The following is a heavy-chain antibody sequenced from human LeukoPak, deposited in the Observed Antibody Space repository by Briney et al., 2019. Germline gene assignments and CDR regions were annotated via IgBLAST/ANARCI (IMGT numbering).Heavy chain of an antibody. D-gene: IGHD3-3*01. CDR2: FYHSGST. J-gene: IGHJ4*02. CDR3: ARVKGRVYDFWSGPDY. V-gene: IGHV4-30-2*01. CDR1: GGSISSGGYY. Sequence: SETLSLTCTVSGGSISSGGYYWSWIRQPPGKGLEWIGYFYHSGSTYYNPSLKSRVTISVDRSKNQFSLKLSSVTAADTAVYYCARVKGRVYDFWSGPDYWGQGTLVTVSS.